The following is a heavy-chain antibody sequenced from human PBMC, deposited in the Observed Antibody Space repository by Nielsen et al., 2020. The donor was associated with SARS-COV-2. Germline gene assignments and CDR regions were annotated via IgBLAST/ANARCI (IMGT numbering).Heavy chain of an antibody. CDR1: GYTFTGYY. D-gene: IGHD6-19*01. CDR2: INPNSGGT. J-gene: IGHJ4*02. V-gene: IGHV1-2*06. CDR3: ARNSSGSKAFDY. Sequence: ASVKVSCKASGYTFTGYYMHWVRQAPGQGLEWMGRINPNSGGTNYAQKFQGRVTMTRDTSISTAYMELSRLRSDDTAFYYCARNSSGSKAFDYWGQGTLVTVSS.